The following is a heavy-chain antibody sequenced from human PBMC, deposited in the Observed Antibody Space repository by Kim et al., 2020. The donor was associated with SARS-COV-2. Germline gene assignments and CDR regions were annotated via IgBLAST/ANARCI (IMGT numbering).Heavy chain of an antibody. CDR3: ARRRNVVVPAAMRVAIDY. Sequence: SETLSLTCAVYGGSFSGYYWSWIRQPPGKGLEWIGEINHSGSTNYNPSLKRRVTISVDTSKNQFSLKLSSVTAADTAVYYCARRRNVVVPAAMRVAIDY. CDR2: INHSGST. J-gene: IGHJ4*01. CDR1: GGSFSGYY. D-gene: IGHD2-2*01. V-gene: IGHV4-34*01.